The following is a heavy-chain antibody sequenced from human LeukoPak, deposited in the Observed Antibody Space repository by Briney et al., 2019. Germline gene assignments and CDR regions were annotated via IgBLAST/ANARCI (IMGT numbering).Heavy chain of an antibody. CDR1: GDSISSYY. Sequence: SETLSLTCTVSGDSISSYYGSWIRQPPGKGLEWIGCIYYSGSTYFNPSLKSRVTISVDASKNQFSLKLSSVTAADTAVYYCARLVWDSGSSYFDPWGQGTLLTVSS. CDR2: IYYSGST. J-gene: IGHJ5*02. CDR3: ARLVWDSGSSYFDP. V-gene: IGHV4-59*01. D-gene: IGHD3-10*01.